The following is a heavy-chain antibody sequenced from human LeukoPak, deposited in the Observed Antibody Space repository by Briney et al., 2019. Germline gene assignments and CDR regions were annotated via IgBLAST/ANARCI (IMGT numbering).Heavy chain of an antibody. Sequence: GGSLRLSCAVSGSNVTTTHMTWVRQAPGKGLEWVSFIYSGGGTDYAESVKGRFTISRDNSKNALYLQMNSLRVEDTAMFYCARPPYNWGQGTLVTVSS. J-gene: IGHJ4*02. V-gene: IGHV3-53*01. CDR3: ARPPYN. CDR1: GSNVTTTH. CDR2: IYSGGGT. D-gene: IGHD1-14*01.